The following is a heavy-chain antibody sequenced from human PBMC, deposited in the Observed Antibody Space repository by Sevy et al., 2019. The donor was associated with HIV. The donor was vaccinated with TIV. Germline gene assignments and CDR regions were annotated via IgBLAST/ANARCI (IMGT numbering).Heavy chain of an antibody. Sequence: GGSLRLSCAASGFTFSSYAMSWVRQAPGKGLEWVSAISGSGGSTYYADSVKGRFTISRDNAKNTLYLQMNSLRAEDTAVYYCAIRPNYYGSGSAFDYWGQGTLVTVSS. V-gene: IGHV3-23*01. D-gene: IGHD3-10*01. CDR3: AIRPNYYGSGSAFDY. CDR2: ISGSGGST. CDR1: GFTFSSYA. J-gene: IGHJ4*02.